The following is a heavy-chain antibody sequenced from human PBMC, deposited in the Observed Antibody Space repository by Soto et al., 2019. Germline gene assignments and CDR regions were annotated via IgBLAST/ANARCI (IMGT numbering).Heavy chain of an antibody. CDR1: GYSFTSYW. CDR2: IDPSDSYT. J-gene: IGHJ6*02. D-gene: IGHD3-16*01. Sequence: HGESLKISCKGSGYSFTSYWISWVRQMPGKGLEWMGRIDPSDSYTNYSPSFQGHVTISADKSISTAYLQWSSLKASDTAMYYCATQGDYYYGMDVWGQGTTVTVSS. CDR3: ATQGDYYYGMDV. V-gene: IGHV5-10-1*01.